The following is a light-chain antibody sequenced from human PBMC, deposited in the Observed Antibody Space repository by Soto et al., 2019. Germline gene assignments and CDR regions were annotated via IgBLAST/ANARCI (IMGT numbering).Light chain of an antibody. V-gene: IGKV1-39*01. Sequence: DIQMTQSPSSLSASVGDRVTITCRASQSISRHLNWYQQKPGRAPNLLIYAASSLQSGVPSRFSGSGSGTDFNLTVSSLQPEDFATYYSQQSYSSPPLFTFGPGTKVD. CDR2: AAS. J-gene: IGKJ3*01. CDR1: QSISRH. CDR3: QQSYSSPPLFT.